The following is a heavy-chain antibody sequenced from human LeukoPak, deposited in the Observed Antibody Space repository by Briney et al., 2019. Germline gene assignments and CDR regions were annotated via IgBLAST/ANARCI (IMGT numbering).Heavy chain of an antibody. Sequence: SQTLSLTCAISGDSVSINSAAWNWIRQSPSRGLEWLGSTYYRSKWYNDYAVSVKSRITINPDTSKNQFSLQLNSVTPEDTAVYYCASGYRSSWVYYFDYWGQGTLVTVSS. J-gene: IGHJ4*02. CDR3: ASGYRSSWVYYFDY. CDR2: TYYRSKWYN. V-gene: IGHV6-1*01. D-gene: IGHD6-13*01. CDR1: GDSVSINSAA.